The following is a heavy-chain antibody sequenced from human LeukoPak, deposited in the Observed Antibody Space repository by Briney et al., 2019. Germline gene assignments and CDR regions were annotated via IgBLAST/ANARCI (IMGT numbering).Heavy chain of an antibody. V-gene: IGHV4-4*07. J-gene: IGHJ4*02. CDR1: GGSISSYY. CDR3: ASDGGYYDSSGSMN. D-gene: IGHD3-22*01. Sequence: PSETLSLTCTVSGGSISSYYWSWIRQPAGKGLEWIGRIYTSGSTNYNPSLKSRVTISVDKSKNQFSLKLSSVTAADTAVYYCASDGGYYDSSGSMNWGQGTLVTVSS. CDR2: IYTSGST.